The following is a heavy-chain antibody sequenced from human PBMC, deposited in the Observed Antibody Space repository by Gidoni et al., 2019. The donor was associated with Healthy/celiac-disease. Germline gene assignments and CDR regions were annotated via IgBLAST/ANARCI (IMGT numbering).Heavy chain of an antibody. Sequence: QVQLVESGGGVVQPGRSLRPSCAASGFTFSSYGMHWVRQAPGKGLAWVAVIWYDGSNKYYADSVKGRFTISRDNSKNTLYLQMNSLRAEDTAVYYCASSVDTAMVSYYWGQGTLVTVSS. V-gene: IGHV3-33*01. CDR3: ASSVDTAMVSYY. CDR2: IWYDGSNK. D-gene: IGHD5-18*01. CDR1: GFTFSSYG. J-gene: IGHJ4*02.